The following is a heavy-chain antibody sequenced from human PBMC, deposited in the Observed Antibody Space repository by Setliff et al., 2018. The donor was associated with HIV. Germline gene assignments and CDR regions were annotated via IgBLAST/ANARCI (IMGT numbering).Heavy chain of an antibody. J-gene: IGHJ3*02. CDR1: GGSISSFNHH. D-gene: IGHD3-3*01. CDR2: IYYSGSA. CDR3: ARMPQYYAFWSGYYKSDFDI. Sequence: SETLSLTCTVSGGSISSFNHHWNWIRQHPGKGLEWIGYIYYSGSAYYNPSLKSRVTISIDTSKNHFSLKLTSVTAADTAVYYCARMPQYYAFWSGYYKSDFDIWGQGTMVTVSS. V-gene: IGHV4-31*03.